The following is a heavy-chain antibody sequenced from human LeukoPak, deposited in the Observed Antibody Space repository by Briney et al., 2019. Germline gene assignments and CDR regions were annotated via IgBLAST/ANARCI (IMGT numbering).Heavy chain of an antibody. V-gene: IGHV3-23*01. CDR1: GFTFRNYA. Sequence: GGSLRPSCAASGFTFRNYAMAWVRQAQGKGLECVSAISGSGNSVRYADSVKGRFTISRDNSKNTLYLQMNNLRAEDTALYYCARDFWATNYYYGMDVWGQGTTVTVSS. D-gene: IGHD3-3*01. CDR2: ISGSGNSV. J-gene: IGHJ6*02. CDR3: ARDFWATNYYYGMDV.